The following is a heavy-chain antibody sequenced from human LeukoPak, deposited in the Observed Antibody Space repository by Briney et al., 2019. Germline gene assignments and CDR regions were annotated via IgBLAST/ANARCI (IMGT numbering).Heavy chain of an antibody. CDR3: AKDRSGDYTSDY. Sequence: QPGGSLRLSCAASGFTFSSYAMHWVRQAPGKGLEWVATISYDGSNNYYAVSVKGRFTISRDNSKNTLYLQMNSLRAEDTAVYYCAKDRSGDYTSDYWGQGTLVTVSS. CDR2: ISYDGSNN. D-gene: IGHD4-17*01. CDR1: GFTFSSYA. J-gene: IGHJ4*02. V-gene: IGHV3-30-3*01.